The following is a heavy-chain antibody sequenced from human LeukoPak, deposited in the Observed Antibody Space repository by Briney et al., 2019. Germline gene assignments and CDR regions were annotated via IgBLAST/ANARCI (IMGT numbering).Heavy chain of an antibody. Sequence: SETLSLTCTVSGGSISSYHWSWVRQAPGKGLEWIGYIYYSGSTNYNPSLNRRATISVDTSKNQFSLKLSSVTAPDTAVYYCARQRRQLDYWGQGTLVTVSS. D-gene: IGHD5-18*01. CDR3: ARQRRQLDY. CDR2: IYYSGST. CDR1: GGSISSYH. V-gene: IGHV4-59*08. J-gene: IGHJ4*02.